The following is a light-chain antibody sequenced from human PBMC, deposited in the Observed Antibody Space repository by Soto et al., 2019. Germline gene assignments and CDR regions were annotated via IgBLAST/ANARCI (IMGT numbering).Light chain of an antibody. CDR3: QQYDNLPT. Sequence: DIQMTQSPSSLSASVGDRVTITCQASQDISNSLNWFQQKPGEAPRLLIYDASKLATGVPSRFSGSGSGTDFTFTISSLQPADIGTYYCQQYDNLPTFGGGTMVEIK. V-gene: IGKV1-33*01. CDR2: DAS. J-gene: IGKJ4*01. CDR1: QDISNS.